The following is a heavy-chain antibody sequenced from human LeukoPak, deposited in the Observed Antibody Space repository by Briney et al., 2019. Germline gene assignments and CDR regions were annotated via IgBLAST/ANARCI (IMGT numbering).Heavy chain of an antibody. J-gene: IGHJ4*02. CDR3: ARDASTYRSGGSCYSN. Sequence: SETLSLTCTVSGGSISSYYWSWIRQPPGKGLEWIGYIYYSGSTNYNPSLKSRVTISVDTSKNQFSLKLSSVTAADTAVYYCARDASTYRSGGSCYSNWGQGTLVTVSS. V-gene: IGHV4-59*12. D-gene: IGHD2-15*01. CDR1: GGSISSYY. CDR2: IYYSGST.